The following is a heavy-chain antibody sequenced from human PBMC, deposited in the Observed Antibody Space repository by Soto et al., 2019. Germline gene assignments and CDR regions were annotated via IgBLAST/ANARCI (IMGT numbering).Heavy chain of an antibody. Sequence: ASVKVSCKASGYTFTGYYMHWVRQAPGQGLEWMGWINPNSGGTNYAQKFQGWVTMTRDTSISTAYMELSRLRSDDTAVYYCARYCEYDSSGYYPNDAFDIWGQGTMVTVSS. D-gene: IGHD3-22*01. CDR3: ARYCEYDSSGYYPNDAFDI. J-gene: IGHJ3*02. CDR1: GYTFTGYY. CDR2: INPNSGGT. V-gene: IGHV1-2*04.